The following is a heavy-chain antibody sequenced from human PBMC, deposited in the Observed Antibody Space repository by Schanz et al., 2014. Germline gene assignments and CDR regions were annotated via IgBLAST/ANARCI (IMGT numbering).Heavy chain of an antibody. J-gene: IGHJ4*02. Sequence: EVQLVESEGGLVQPGGSLRLSCEGSGFSFSDYWMGWVRQAPGKGLEWVANIKKDGSENYYADSVKGRFTISRDNAKNSLYLQMNSLRAEDTAVYYCVPMSIAAHWGQGTLVTVSS. CDR3: VPMSIAAH. CDR2: IKKDGSEN. V-gene: IGHV3-7*01. CDR1: GFSFSDYW. D-gene: IGHD6-6*01.